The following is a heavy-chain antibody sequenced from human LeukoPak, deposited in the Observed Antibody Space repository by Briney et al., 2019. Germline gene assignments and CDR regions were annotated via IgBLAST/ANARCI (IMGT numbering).Heavy chain of an antibody. J-gene: IGHJ4*01. CDR2: INPDNGGT. Sequence: ASVKVSCKTSGYTFTSYYIHWVRQAPGQGLEYMGWINPDNGGTNYGQNSLGRVIMTRDTSISTAYMELSSLTSDDTAVYYCARSPSGQLDYWGRGTLVSVSS. V-gene: IGHV1-2*02. CDR3: ARSPSGQLDY. D-gene: IGHD1-1*01. CDR1: GYTFTSYY.